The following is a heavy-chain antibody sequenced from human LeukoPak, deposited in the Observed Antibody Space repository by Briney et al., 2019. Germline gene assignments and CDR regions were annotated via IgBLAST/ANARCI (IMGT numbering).Heavy chain of an antibody. D-gene: IGHD3-10*02. CDR3: ARDDVRGNWFDP. V-gene: IGHV3-21*01. J-gene: IGHJ5*02. CDR2: ISSSSSYI. CDR1: GFTFSSYS. Sequence: PGGSLRLSCAASGFTFSSYSMNWVRQAPGKGLEWVSSISSSSSYIYYADSVKGRFTISRDNAKNSLYLQMNSLRAEDTAVYYCARDDVRGNWFDPWGQGTLVTVSS.